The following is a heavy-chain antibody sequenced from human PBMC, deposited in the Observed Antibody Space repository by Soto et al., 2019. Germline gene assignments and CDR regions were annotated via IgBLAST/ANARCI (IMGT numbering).Heavy chain of an antibody. J-gene: IGHJ4*02. Sequence: SGPTLVNPTQTLTLTCSFSGFSLSSSGVGVGWIRQPPGKALEWLALIYWNDDQRYSPSLRNRLTITKDTSKNQVLLTMTNMDPVDTATYYCAHKNSGRFSFDFWGQGTLVTVS. CDR3: AHKNSGRFSFDF. V-gene: IGHV2-5*01. D-gene: IGHD1-26*01. CDR2: IYWNDDQ. CDR1: GFSLSSSGVG.